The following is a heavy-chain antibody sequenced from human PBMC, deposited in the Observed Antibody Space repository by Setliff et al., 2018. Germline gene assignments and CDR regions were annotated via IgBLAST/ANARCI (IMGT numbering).Heavy chain of an antibody. CDR2: ISSYNGNT. D-gene: IGHD5-18*01. V-gene: IGHV1-18*01. CDR1: GYIFTSYG. Sequence: GASVKVSCKASGYIFTSYGISWVRQAPGQGLEWMGWISSYNGNTIYAQNFQDRVTMTTDASTNTAYMELRSLGSDDTAVYYCATFRGYTYGYDYWGQGTLVTVSS. CDR3: ATFRGYTYGYDY. J-gene: IGHJ4*02.